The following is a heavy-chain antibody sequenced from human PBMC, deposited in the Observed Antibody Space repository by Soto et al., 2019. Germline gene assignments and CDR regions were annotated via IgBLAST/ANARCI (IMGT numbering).Heavy chain of an antibody. V-gene: IGHV4-39*01. CDR2: IYYSGST. CDR3: ARHNDFSSGYAWENFDY. Sequence: ETLSLTCTVSGGSISSSSYYWGWIRQPPGKGLEWIGSIYYSGSTYYNPSLKSRVTISVDTSKNQFSLKLSSVTAADTAVSYCARHNDFSSGYAWENFDYWGQGTLVTVSS. J-gene: IGHJ4*02. CDR1: GGSISSSSYY. D-gene: IGHD3-3*01.